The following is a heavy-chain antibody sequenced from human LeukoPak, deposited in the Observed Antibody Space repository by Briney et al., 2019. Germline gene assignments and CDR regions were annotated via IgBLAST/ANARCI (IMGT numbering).Heavy chain of an antibody. CDR2: INPNSGGT. CDR1: GYTFSGYY. CDR3: ARGVAQISMIVVVFDY. V-gene: IGHV1-2*02. Sequence: EASVKVSCKASGYTFSGYYMHWVRQAPGQGLEWMGWINPNSGGTNYAQKFQGRFTMTRDTSISTAYMELSRLRSDDTAVYYCARGVAQISMIVVVFDYWGQGTLVTVSS. D-gene: IGHD3-22*01. J-gene: IGHJ4*02.